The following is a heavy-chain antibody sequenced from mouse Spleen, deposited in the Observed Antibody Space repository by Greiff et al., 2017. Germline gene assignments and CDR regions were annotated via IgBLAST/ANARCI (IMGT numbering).Heavy chain of an antibody. CDR3: ARHDGNYGYYYAMDY. CDR2: ISSGGSYT. CDR1: GFTFSSYG. V-gene: IGHV5-6*01. Sequence: EVQLVESGGDLVKPGGSLKLSCAASGFTFSSYGMSWVRQTPDKRLEWVATISSGGSYTYYPDSVKGRFTISRDNAKNTLYLQMSSLKSEDTAMYYCARHDGNYGYYYAMDYWGQGTSVTVSS. D-gene: IGHD2-1*01. J-gene: IGHJ4*01.